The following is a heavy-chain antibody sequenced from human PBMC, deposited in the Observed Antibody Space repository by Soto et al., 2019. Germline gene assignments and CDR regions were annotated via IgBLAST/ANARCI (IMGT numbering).Heavy chain of an antibody. J-gene: IGHJ4*02. CDR3: ARLSISDSSHFDY. V-gene: IGHV5-51*01. CDR1: GYSFAGYW. D-gene: IGHD2-21*01. Sequence: GESLKISCKGSGYSFAGYWIGWVRQMPGKGLEWMGIIYPADSDTRYSPSFQGQVTISADKSISTAYLQWRSLKASDTAMYYCARLSISDSSHFDYWGQGTQVTVSS. CDR2: IYPADSDT.